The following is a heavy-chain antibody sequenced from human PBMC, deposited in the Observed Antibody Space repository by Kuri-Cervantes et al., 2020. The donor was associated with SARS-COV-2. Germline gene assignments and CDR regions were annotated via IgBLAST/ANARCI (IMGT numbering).Heavy chain of an antibody. J-gene: IGHJ5*02. CDR2: INPNSGGT. D-gene: IGHD3-10*01. V-gene: IGHV1-2*02. Sequence: ASVKVSCKASGYTFTGYYMHWVRQAPGQGLEWMGWINPNSGGTNYAREFQERVTITRDMSTTTVYMELSGLRSDDTAMYYCAPFYYRSINNWSDPWGQGTQVTVSS. CDR1: GYTFTGYY. CDR3: APFYYRSINNWSDP.